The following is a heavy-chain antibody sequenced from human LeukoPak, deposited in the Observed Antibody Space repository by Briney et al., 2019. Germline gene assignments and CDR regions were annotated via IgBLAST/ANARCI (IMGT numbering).Heavy chain of an antibody. Sequence: GGSLRLSCAASGFTFSSYAMSSVRQAPGKGLEWVSAISGSGGSTSYADSVKGRFTISRDNSKNTLYLQMNSLRAEDTAVHYCANEGFAGTDWFDLWGQGTLVTVSS. J-gene: IGHJ5*02. V-gene: IGHV3-23*01. CDR1: GFTFSSYA. CDR2: ISGSGGST. D-gene: IGHD6-13*01. CDR3: ANEGFAGTDWFDL.